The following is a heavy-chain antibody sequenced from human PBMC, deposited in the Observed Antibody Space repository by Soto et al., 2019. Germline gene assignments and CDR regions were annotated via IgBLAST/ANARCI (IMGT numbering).Heavy chain of an antibody. V-gene: IGHV1-2*04. CDR2: INPNSGGT. CDR1: GYTFTGYY. Sequence: ASVKVSCKASGYTFTGYYMHWVRQAPRQGLEWMGWINPNSGGTNYAQKFQGWVTMTRDTSISTAYMELSRLRSDDTAVYYCARAPNGYSYGQNWSDHWGQGTLVTVSS. CDR3: ARAPNGYSYGQNWSDH. D-gene: IGHD5-18*01. J-gene: IGHJ5*02.